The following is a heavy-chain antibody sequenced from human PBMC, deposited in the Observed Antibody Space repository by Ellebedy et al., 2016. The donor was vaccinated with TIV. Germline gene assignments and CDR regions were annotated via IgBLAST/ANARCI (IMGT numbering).Heavy chain of an antibody. V-gene: IGHV3-23*01. CDR3: AKGIQLWSATFYTFDI. D-gene: IGHD5-18*01. J-gene: IGHJ3*02. CDR1: GFTFASYA. CDR2: ISGSGGST. Sequence: GESLKISXAASGFTFASYAIGWVRQVPGKGLEWVSGISGSGGSTHYADSVKGRFTVSRDNSKKTLYLQLNSLRVEDTAVYYCAKGIQLWSATFYTFDIWGQGTMVTVSS.